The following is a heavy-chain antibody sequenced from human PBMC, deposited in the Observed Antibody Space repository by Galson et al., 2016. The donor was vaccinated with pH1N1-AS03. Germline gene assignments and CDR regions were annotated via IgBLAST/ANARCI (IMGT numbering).Heavy chain of an antibody. CDR2: TIPIFGTV. D-gene: IGHD4-23*01. V-gene: IGHV1-69*13. J-gene: IGHJ3*02. CDR3: AREGHGGMYRTVAFDI. Sequence: SVKVSCKASGCTFTSYAIHWVRQAPGQGLEWMGGTIPIFGTVNFAQRFQGRLTITADESTSTAYMDLSSLRPDDTAVYYCAREGHGGMYRTVAFDIWGQGTMVTVSS. CDR1: GCTFTSYA.